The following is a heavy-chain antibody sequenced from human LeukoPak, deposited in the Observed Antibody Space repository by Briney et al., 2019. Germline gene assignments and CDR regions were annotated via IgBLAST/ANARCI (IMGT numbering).Heavy chain of an antibody. CDR2: ISGSGCRS. D-gene: IGHD3-9*01. Sequence: GGSLRLSCAASGFIFSSYAMSWVRQAPGKGLEWVSAISGSGCRSYYVDSVKGRFTISRDNSKNTLYLQMNSLRAEDTAVYYCAQDQGVVLELRYFGWTLLFDYWGQGTLVTVSS. V-gene: IGHV3-23*01. CDR1: GFIFSSYA. CDR3: AQDQGVVLELRYFGWTLLFDY. J-gene: IGHJ4*02.